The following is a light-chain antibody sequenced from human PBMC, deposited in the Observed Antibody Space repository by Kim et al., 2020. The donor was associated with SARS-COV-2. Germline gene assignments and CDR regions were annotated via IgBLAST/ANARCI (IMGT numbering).Light chain of an antibody. J-gene: IGLJ2*01. V-gene: IGLV1-44*01. CDR2: SDT. CDR3: AAWDDSLNPHVV. CDR1: SSNIGGNT. Sequence: ELTQPPSASGTPGQRVTISCSGSSSNIGGNTVNWYQQLPGTAPKLLIYSDTQRPSGVPDRFSGSKSGTLASLAISGHQSEDEADYYCAAWDDSLNPHVVFGGGDQLTVL.